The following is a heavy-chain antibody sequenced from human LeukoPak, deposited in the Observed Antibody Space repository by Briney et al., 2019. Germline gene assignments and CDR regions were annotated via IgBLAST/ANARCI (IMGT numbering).Heavy chain of an antibody. CDR2: INTDGSST. CDR1: GFTFSNAW. Sequence: GGSLRLSCAASGFTFSNAWMSWVRQAPGKGLVWVSFINTDGSSTTYADSVKGRFTVSRDNAKNTLYLQMSGLRAEDTAVYYCAREWKKTGAFDYWGQGTLVTVSS. J-gene: IGHJ4*02. V-gene: IGHV3-74*01. D-gene: IGHD1-1*01. CDR3: AREWKKTGAFDY.